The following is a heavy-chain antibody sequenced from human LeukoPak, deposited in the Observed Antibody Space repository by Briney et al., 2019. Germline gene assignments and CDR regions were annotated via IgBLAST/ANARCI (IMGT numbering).Heavy chain of an antibody. CDR3: ARDGYASTWYAFDY. D-gene: IGHD6-13*01. J-gene: IGHJ4*02. Sequence: SQTLSLTCDITGDSVSSNTAAWNWIRQSPSRGLEWLGRTYYRSKWYNDYAVSVKSRITISADTSKNQFSLQLNSVTPEDTAVYYCARDGYASTWYAFDYWGQGTLVTVSS. V-gene: IGHV6-1*01. CDR1: GDSVSSNTAA. CDR2: TYYRSKWYN.